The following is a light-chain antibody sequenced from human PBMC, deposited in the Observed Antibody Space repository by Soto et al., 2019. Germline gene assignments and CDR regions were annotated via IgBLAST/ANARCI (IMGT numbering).Light chain of an antibody. CDR3: GTWDSSLSAFV. CDR1: SSNIGNNY. Sequence: QSVLTQPPSVSAAPGQKVTISCSGTSSNIGNNYVSWYQQFPGTAPKLLIYDINKRPSGIQDRFSGSKSGTSATLGITGLQTGDEADYYCGTWDSSLSAFVFRTGTKVTVL. CDR2: DIN. V-gene: IGLV1-51*01. J-gene: IGLJ1*01.